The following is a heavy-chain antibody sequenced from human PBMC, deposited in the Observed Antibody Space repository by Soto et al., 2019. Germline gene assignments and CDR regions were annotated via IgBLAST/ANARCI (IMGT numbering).Heavy chain of an antibody. CDR2: ISGSGGST. V-gene: IGHV3-23*01. J-gene: IGHJ4*02. CDR3: AKDVISHPLFDY. Sequence: LRLSCAASGFTFSSYAMSWVRQAPGKGLEWVSAISGSGGSTYYADSVKGRFTISRDNSKNTLYLQMNSLRAEDTAVYYCAKDVISHPLFDYWGQGTLVTVSS. CDR1: GFTFSSYA.